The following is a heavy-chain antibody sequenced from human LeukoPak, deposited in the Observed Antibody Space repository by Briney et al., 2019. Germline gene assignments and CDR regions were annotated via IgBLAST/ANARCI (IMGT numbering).Heavy chain of an antibody. CDR1: GGTFSSYA. CDR2: IIPIFGTA. CDR3: ASKGDVLLESLGAFDS. V-gene: IGHV1-69*05. D-gene: IGHD3-10*01. J-gene: IGHJ3*02. Sequence: ASVKVSCKASGGTFSSYAISWVRQAPGQGLDWMGGIIPIFGTANYAQKFQGRVTITTDESTSTAYMELSSLRSEDTAVYYCASKGDVLLESLGAFDSWGQGTMGIVSS.